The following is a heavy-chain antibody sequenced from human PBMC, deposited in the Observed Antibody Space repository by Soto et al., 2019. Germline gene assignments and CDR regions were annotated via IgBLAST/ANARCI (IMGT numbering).Heavy chain of an antibody. Sequence: EVQLVESGGGLVQPGGSLRLSCTVSGFTFGSYWMNWVRLIPGKGLEWVAYIKPDGSATYYVDSVKGRFTISRDNAKNSLYLQMNSLRVEDTSVYYCAADGGEVVAARLYYWGQGTLVTVSS. CDR1: GFTFGSYW. CDR2: IKPDGSAT. D-gene: IGHD6-6*01. V-gene: IGHV3-7*01. J-gene: IGHJ4*02. CDR3: AADGGEVVAARLYY.